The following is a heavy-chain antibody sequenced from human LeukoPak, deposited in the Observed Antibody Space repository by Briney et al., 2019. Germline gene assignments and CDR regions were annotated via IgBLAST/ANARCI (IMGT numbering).Heavy chain of an antibody. V-gene: IGHV3-30*19. CDR2: ISYDGSNK. D-gene: IGHD4-17*01. J-gene: IGHJ6*02. CDR1: GFTFSTYG. CDR3: ARDRHRVTTRIYYYYYYGMDV. Sequence: PGGSLRLSCAASGFTFSTYGMHWVRQAPGKGLEWVAVISYDGSNKYYADSVKGRFTISRDNSKNTLYLQMNSLRAEDTAVYYCARDRHRVTTRIYYYYYYGMDVWGQGTTVTVSS.